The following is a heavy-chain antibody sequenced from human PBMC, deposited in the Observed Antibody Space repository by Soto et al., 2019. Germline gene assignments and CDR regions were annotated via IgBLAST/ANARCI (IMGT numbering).Heavy chain of an antibody. CDR3: ARDPYDDSSGYPLSQH. CDR2: IYFSGLT. D-gene: IGHD3-22*01. V-gene: IGHV4-31*03. J-gene: IGHJ1*01. CDR1: GGSISTGGYY. Sequence: PSETLSLTCTVGGGSISTGGYYWSWIRQHPGKGLEWIGYIYFSGLTFYNPSLKSRVTISLDKSKNQFSLNLTSVTAADTAVYYCARDPYDDSSGYPLSQHWGQGTLVTVSS.